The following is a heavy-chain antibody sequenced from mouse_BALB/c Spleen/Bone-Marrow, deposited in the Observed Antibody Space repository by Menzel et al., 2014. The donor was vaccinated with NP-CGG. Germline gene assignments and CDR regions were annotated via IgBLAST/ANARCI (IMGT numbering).Heavy chain of an antibody. J-gene: IGHJ1*01. CDR1: GFTFTDYY. V-gene: IGHV7-3*02. Sequence: VQLKESGGGLVQPGGSLRLSCATSGFTFTDYYMTWVRQPPGKALEWLGFIRNKANGYTTEYCASVKGRFTISRDNSQSILYLQMNTLRAXDXATXXXAXDTLMYXDXXGAGTTVTVSS. CDR3: AXDTLMYXDX. CDR2: IRNKANGYTT.